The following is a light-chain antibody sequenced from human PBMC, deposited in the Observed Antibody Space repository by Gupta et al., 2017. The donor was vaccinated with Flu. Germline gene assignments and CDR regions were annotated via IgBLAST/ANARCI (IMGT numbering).Light chain of an antibody. Sequence: DIQMTQSPSTLSASVGDRVTITCRASQSISSGLAWYQQKPGKVPKLLIYEASGLESGVPSRFSGSGSGTEFTLTISSLQPDDVATYYCQRYDSLWTFGQGTRVEIK. V-gene: IGKV1-5*03. CDR3: QRYDSLWT. CDR1: QSISSG. J-gene: IGKJ1*01. CDR2: EAS.